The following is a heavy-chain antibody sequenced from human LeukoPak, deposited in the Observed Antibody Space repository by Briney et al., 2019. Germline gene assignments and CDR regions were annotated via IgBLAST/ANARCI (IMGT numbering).Heavy chain of an antibody. J-gene: IGHJ4*02. V-gene: IGHV4-59*01. Sequence: SETLSLTCTVSGGSICSYYWSWIRQPPGKGLEWIGSIYYSGSTYYNPSLKSRVTISVDTSKKQFSLKLSSVTAVDTAVYHCARGPSLFDYWGQGTLVTVSS. CDR2: IYYSGST. CDR1: GGSICSYY. CDR3: ARGPSLFDY.